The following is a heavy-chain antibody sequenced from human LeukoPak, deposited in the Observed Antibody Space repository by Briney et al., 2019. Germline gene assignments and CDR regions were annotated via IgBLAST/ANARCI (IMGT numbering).Heavy chain of an antibody. CDR3: ARDGARRGYSYAS. J-gene: IGHJ4*02. CDR1: GFTISSNY. CDR2: IYSGGST. V-gene: IGHV3-66*02. Sequence: GGSLRLSCAASGFTISSNYMSWVRQAPGKGLEWGSVIYSGGSTYYADSVKGRFTISRDNSKNTLYLQMNSLRAEDTAVYYCARDGARRGYSYASWGQGTLVTVSS. D-gene: IGHD5-18*01.